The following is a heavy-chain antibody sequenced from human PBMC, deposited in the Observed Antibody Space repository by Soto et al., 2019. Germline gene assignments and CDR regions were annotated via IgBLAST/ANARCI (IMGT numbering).Heavy chain of an antibody. J-gene: IGHJ4*01. CDR1: CVSIDNYY. V-gene: IGHV4-4*07. CDR2: IYSSGSP. D-gene: IGHD6-25*01. CDR3: AIGSGWQDMDV. Sequence: PSETLSLTCPVSCVSIDNYYWTWIRQPAGKRLEWIGRIYSSGSPDYHPSFKSRFTMSADTSKNQSTLKLNAVTAADTAGYYGAIGSGWQDMDVWGRGTLVTVSS.